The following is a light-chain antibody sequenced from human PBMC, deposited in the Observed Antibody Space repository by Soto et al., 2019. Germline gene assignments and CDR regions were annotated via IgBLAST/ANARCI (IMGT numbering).Light chain of an antibody. J-gene: IGLJ1*01. CDR2: DVS. CDR1: SSDVGGYNY. CDR3: SSYTSSSPRV. Sequence: QSVLTQPASVSGSPGQSITISCTGTSSDVGGYNYVSWYQQHPGKAPKLMIYDVSNRPSGVSNRFSGSKSGNTASLTISGLQAEDEADYYCSSYTSSSPRVFRPGTKVTVL. V-gene: IGLV2-14*01.